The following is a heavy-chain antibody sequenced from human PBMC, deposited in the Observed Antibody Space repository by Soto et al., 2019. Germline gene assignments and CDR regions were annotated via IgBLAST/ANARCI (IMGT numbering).Heavy chain of an antibody. CDR3: AKDSFRPGTGELSPYYYYGMDV. Sequence: PGGSLRLSCAASGFTFSSYAMSWVRQAPGKGLEWVSAISGSGGSTYYADSVKGRFTISRDNSKNTLYLQMNSLRAEDTAVYYCAKDSFRPGTGELSPYYYYGMDVWGQGTTVTVSS. D-gene: IGHD3-10*01. CDR1: GFTFSSYA. J-gene: IGHJ6*02. V-gene: IGHV3-23*01. CDR2: ISGSGGST.